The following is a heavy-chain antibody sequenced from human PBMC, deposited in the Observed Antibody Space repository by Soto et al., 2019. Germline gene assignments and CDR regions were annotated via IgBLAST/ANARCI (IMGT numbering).Heavy chain of an antibody. CDR1: GYTFTSYG. CDR2: INAANGDT. D-gene: IGHD6-13*01. V-gene: IGHV1-3*01. Sequence: SVKVSCKASGYTFTSYGIHWVRQAPGQRLEWMGWINAANGDTKYSPKFQGRVTITRDTSASTAYMELSSLRSEDTAVYYCVRRHVSATGIDWFDPWGQGTLVTVS. CDR3: VRRHVSATGIDWFDP. J-gene: IGHJ5*02.